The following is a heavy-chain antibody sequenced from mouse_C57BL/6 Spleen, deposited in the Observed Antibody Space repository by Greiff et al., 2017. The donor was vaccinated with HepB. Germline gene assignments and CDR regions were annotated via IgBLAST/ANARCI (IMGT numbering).Heavy chain of an antibody. V-gene: IGHV1-7*01. J-gene: IGHJ3*01. CDR3: ARGNYGSLFAY. CDR1: GYTFTSYW. CDR2: INPSSGYT. Sequence: VQLVESGAELAKPGASVKLSCKASGYTFTSYWMHWVNQRPGQGLEWIGYINPSSGYTKYNQKFKDKATLTADKSSSTAYMQLSSLTYEDSAVYYCARGNYGSLFAYWGQGTLVTVSA. D-gene: IGHD2-2*01.